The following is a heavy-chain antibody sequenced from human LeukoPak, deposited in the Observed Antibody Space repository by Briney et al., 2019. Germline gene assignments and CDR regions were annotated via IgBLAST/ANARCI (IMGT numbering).Heavy chain of an antibody. CDR1: GFTFDDYA. V-gene: IGHV3-9*01. CDR2: FNWNRGSI. D-gene: IGHD3-10*01. Sequence: GGSLRLSCTASGFTFDDYAMHWVRQPPGKGLEWVSGFNWNRGSIGYADSVKGRFTISRDNAKNSLFLQMNSLRAEDTAFYYCARGASGSYNPFDYWGQGTLVTVSS. J-gene: IGHJ4*02. CDR3: ARGASGSYNPFDY.